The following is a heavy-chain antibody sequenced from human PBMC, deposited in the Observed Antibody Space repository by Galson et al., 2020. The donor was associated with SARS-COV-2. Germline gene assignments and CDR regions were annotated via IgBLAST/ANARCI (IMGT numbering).Heavy chain of an antibody. D-gene: IGHD2-15*01. J-gene: IGHJ3*01. CDR1: AYSISSYYY. CDR3: ARAGGAGRDAFDF. Sequence: SETLSLTCTVSAYSISSYYYCGLIRQPPRKRLPCTSTIYHDGTTYYPPSLKSRVTISVDTSKKQFSLKLSSVTAAETAIYYCARAGGAGRDAFDFWGPGTMVIVSS. CDR2: IYHDGTT. V-gene: IGHV4-38-2*02.